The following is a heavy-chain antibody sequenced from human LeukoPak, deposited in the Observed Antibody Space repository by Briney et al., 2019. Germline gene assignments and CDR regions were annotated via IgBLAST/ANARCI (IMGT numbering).Heavy chain of an antibody. D-gene: IGHD6-13*01. J-gene: IGHJ5*02. Sequence: ASVKVSCKASGYTFTSYGISWVRQAPGQGLEWMGRISAYNGNTNYAQKLQGRVTMTTDTSTSTAYMELRSLRSDDTAVYYCARAPYDSSSWRDNWFDPWGQGTLVTVSS. CDR3: ARAPYDSSSWRDNWFDP. V-gene: IGHV1-18*01. CDR2: ISAYNGNT. CDR1: GYTFTSYG.